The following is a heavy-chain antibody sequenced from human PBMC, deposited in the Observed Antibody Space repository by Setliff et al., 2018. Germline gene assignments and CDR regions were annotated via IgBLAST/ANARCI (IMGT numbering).Heavy chain of an antibody. V-gene: IGHV3-23*01. D-gene: IGHD3-16*01. CDR2: ISATGLAT. CDR3: ARDGGEY. CDR1: GFSFKTYG. Sequence: GGSLRLSCAASGFSFKTYGMSWVRQAPGKGLEWISTISATGLATYYADSVKGRFTVSRDNSQNTLSLQMNNLRAEDTAVYYCARDGGEYWGQGTLVTVSS. J-gene: IGHJ4*02.